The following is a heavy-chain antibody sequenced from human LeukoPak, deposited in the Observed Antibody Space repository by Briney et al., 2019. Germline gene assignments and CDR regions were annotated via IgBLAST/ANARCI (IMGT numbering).Heavy chain of an antibody. J-gene: IGHJ4*02. CDR1: GSTFTDYY. Sequence: PGGSLRLSCAASGSTFTDYYMSWIRQAPGKGLEWVSYITNSGTTIYYADSVKGRFTISRDNAKNSLYLQMNSLRAEDTAVCYCARGGYYFDYWGQGTLVTVSS. CDR3: ARGGYYFDY. V-gene: IGHV3-11*04. D-gene: IGHD3-16*01. CDR2: ITNSGTTI.